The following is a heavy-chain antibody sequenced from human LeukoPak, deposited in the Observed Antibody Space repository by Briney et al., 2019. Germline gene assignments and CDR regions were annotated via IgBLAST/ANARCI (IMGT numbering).Heavy chain of an antibody. V-gene: IGHV1-8*01. J-gene: IGHJ4*02. D-gene: IGHD5-12*01. CDR1: GYTFSSYD. CDR2: MNPNSGNT. CDR3: ASRRAYLGGYIGY. Sequence: ASVTVSCKASGYTFSSYDINWVRQATGQGLEWMGWMNPNSGNTGYAQKFQGRVTMTRDTSMSTVYMELSSLRSEDTAVYYCASRRAYLGGYIGYWGQGTLVTVSS.